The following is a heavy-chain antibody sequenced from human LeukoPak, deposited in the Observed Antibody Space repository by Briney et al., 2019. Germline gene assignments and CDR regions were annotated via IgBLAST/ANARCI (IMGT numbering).Heavy chain of an antibody. D-gene: IGHD1-26*01. V-gene: IGHV4-39*01. Sequence: SETLSLTCTISGDSTSSDRYYGGWVRQPPGKGLEWNGNIYYSGSTYYNPSLKSRVTMSVDTSKNQFFLKLNSVTAADTAVYYCARGRPYSGGYHLDYWGQGTLVTVSP. CDR2: IYYSGST. CDR1: GDSTSSDRYY. J-gene: IGHJ4*02. CDR3: ARGRPYSGGYHLDY.